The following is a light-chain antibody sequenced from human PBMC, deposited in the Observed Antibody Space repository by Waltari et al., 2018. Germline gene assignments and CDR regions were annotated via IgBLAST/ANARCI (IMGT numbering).Light chain of an antibody. CDR1: AISPQP. CDR2: KDT. Sequence: SSELTQPPSVSVSQGPTARITCFGHAISPQPIYWYQPKPAQAPVLVIYKDTERAFGIPDRFSGSNSGTTVTLTISGVQAEDEADFYCQSTDRRGTSVVFGGGTRLTVL. J-gene: IGLJ2*01. CDR3: QSTDRRGTSVV. V-gene: IGLV3-25*03.